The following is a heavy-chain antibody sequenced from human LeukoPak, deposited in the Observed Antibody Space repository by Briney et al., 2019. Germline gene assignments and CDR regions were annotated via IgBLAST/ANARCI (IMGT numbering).Heavy chain of an antibody. V-gene: IGHV3-30*03. CDR1: GFTFSNYN. D-gene: IGHD3-10*01. CDR3: ARAAKYYYGSETYYFFDY. Sequence: PGGSLRLSCAASGFTFSNYNMHWVRQAPGKGLEWVAVISYDGSNKYYADSVKGRFTISRDTAKNSLYLQMNSLRAEDTAVYYCARAAKYYYGSETYYFFDYWGQGTLVTVSS. J-gene: IGHJ4*02. CDR2: ISYDGSNK.